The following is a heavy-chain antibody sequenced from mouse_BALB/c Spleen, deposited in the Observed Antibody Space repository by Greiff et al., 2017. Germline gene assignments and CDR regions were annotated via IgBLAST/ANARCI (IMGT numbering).Heavy chain of an antibody. CDR3: AREDYGSPYAMDY. V-gene: IGHV1S29*02. D-gene: IGHD1-1*01. CDR2: IYPYNGGT. CDR1: GYTFTDYN. Sequence: VQLQQSGPELVKPGASVKISCKASGYTFTDYNMHWVKQSHGKSLEWIGYIYPYNGGTGYNQKFKSKATLTVDNSSSTAYMELRSLTSEDSAVYYCAREDYGSPYAMDYWGQGTSVTVSS. J-gene: IGHJ4*01.